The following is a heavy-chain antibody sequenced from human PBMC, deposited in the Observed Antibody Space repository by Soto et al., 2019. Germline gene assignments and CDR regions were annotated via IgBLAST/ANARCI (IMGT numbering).Heavy chain of an antibody. Sequence: EVQLVESGGGLVQPGGSLRLSCAASGFTFSSYEMNWVRQAPGKGLEWVSYISSSGSTKYYADSVKGRFTISRDNAKNSLYLQMNSLRAEDTAVYYCARDTLPYCTNGVCSYWYFDLWGRGTLVTVSS. V-gene: IGHV3-48*03. CDR2: ISSSGSTK. J-gene: IGHJ2*01. CDR3: ARDTLPYCTNGVCSYWYFDL. D-gene: IGHD2-8*01. CDR1: GFTFSSYE.